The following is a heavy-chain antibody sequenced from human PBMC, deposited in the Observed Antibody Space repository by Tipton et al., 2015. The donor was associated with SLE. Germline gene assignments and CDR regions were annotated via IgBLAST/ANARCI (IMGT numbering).Heavy chain of an antibody. V-gene: IGHV4-34*01. CDR2: INHSGST. D-gene: IGHD5-18*01. Sequence: TLSLTCAVYGGSFSGYYWSWIRQPPGKGLEWIGEINHSGSTNYNPSLKSRVTISVDTSKNQFSLKLSAVTAADTAVYYCARDQVDTHGMNWFDPWGRGTLVTVSS. CDR1: GGSFSGYY. J-gene: IGHJ5*02. CDR3: ARDQVDTHGMNWFDP.